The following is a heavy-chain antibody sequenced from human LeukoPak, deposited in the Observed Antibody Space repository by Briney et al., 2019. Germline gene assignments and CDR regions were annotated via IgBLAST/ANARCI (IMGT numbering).Heavy chain of an antibody. CDR1: GGSISSGGYY. D-gene: IGHD6-13*01. V-gene: IGHV4-31*03. CDR3: ARAAAAPRGTFDY. Sequence: SETLSLTCTVSGGSISSGGYYWRGIRQHPGKGLEGLGYIYYRGSTYYNPSRKSRVTISVPTSKNQFSLKLSSVTAADTAVYYCARAAAAPRGTFDYWGQGTLVTVSS. CDR2: IYYRGST. J-gene: IGHJ4*02.